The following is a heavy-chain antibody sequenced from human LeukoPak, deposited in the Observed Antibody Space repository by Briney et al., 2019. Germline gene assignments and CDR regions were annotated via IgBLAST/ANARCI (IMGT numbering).Heavy chain of an antibody. D-gene: IGHD1-26*01. V-gene: IGHV1-69*05. CDR1: GATFSSYA. CDR2: IIPIFGTA. J-gene: IGHJ4*02. CDR3: SRGGARGIVGAKAY. Sequence: SVKVSCKASGATFSSYAISWVRQAPGQGLEWMGRIIPIFGTANYAQKVQGKGTITTDESTSTDYMELHILRPEDTAVYYCSRGGARGIVGAKAYWGQGTLVTVSS.